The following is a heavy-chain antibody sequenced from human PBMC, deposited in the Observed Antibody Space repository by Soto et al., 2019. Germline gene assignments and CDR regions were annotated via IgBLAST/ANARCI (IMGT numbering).Heavy chain of an antibody. CDR3: ARRSPGVTTTSSYYYYMDV. J-gene: IGHJ6*03. CDR1: GFTFSSYS. CDR2: ITSTSSTI. Sequence: AGGSLRLSCAASGFTFSSYSMSWVRQAPGKGLEWVSSITSTSSTIKYADSVEGRFTISRDNAKNSLYLQMNSLKTEDTAVYYCARRSPGVTTTSSYYYYMDVWGKGTTVTLSS. V-gene: IGHV3-48*04. D-gene: IGHD4-17*01.